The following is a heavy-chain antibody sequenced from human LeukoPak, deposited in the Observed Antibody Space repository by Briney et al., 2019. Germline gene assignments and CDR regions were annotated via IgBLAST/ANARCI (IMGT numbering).Heavy chain of an antibody. Sequence: ASVKVSCKASGYTFTGYYMHWVRQAPGQGLEWMGRINPNSGGTNYAQKFQGRVTMTRDTSISTAYMELSRLRSDDTAVYYCATGIAAAGIFDYWGQGTLVTASS. J-gene: IGHJ4*02. CDR2: INPNSGGT. D-gene: IGHD6-13*01. CDR1: GYTFTGYY. V-gene: IGHV1-2*06. CDR3: ATGIAAAGIFDY.